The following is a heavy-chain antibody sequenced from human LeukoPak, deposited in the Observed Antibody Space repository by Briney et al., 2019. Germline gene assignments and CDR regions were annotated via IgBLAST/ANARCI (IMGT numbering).Heavy chain of an antibody. D-gene: IGHD5-18*01. V-gene: IGHV4-34*01. CDR1: GGSFSGYY. CDR3: ARFVRGYSYGSWYFDY. Sequence: SETLSLTCAVYGGSFSGYYWSWIRQPPGKGLEWIGEINHSGSTNYNPSLKSRVTISVDTSKNQFSLKLSSVTAADTAVYYGARFVRGYSYGSWYFDYWGQGTLVTVSS. J-gene: IGHJ4*02. CDR2: INHSGST.